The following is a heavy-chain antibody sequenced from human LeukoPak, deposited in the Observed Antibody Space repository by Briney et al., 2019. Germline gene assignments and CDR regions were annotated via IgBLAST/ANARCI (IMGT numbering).Heavy chain of an antibody. D-gene: IGHD3-3*01. CDR3: ARDPNDFWSGYHYFDY. Sequence: SETLSLTCTVSGGSISSYYWSWIRQPAGKGLEWIGRIYTSGSTYYNPSLKSRVTMSVDTSKNQFSLKLSSVTAADTAVYYCARDPNDFWSGYHYFDYWGQGTLVTVSS. CDR1: GGSISSYY. J-gene: IGHJ4*02. CDR2: IYTSGST. V-gene: IGHV4-4*07.